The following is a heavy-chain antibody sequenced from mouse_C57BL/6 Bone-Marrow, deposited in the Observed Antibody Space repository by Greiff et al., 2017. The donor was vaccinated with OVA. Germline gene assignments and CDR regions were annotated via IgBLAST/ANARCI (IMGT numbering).Heavy chain of an antibody. Sequence: QVQLQQSGAELARPGASVKLSCKASGYTFTSYGISWVKQRTGQGLEWIGEIYPRSGNTYYNEKVKGKATLTADKSSSTAYMERRSLTSEESAIYICARVDYDYDAWFAYWGQGTLVTVSA. J-gene: IGHJ3*01. CDR3: ARVDYDYDAWFAY. CDR1: GYTFTSYG. CDR2: IYPRSGNT. V-gene: IGHV1-81*01. D-gene: IGHD2-4*01.